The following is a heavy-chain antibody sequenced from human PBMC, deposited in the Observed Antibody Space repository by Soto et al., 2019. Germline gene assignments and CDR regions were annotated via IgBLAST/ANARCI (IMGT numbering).Heavy chain of an antibody. J-gene: IGHJ5*02. CDR2: IYYSGST. Sequence: SETLSLTCTVSGGSISSSSYYWGWIRQPPGKGLEWIGSIYYSGSTYYNPSLKSRVTISVDTSKNQFSLNLSSVTAADTAVYYCARHPLGYDILTGYSNWFDPWGQGTLVTVSS. D-gene: IGHD3-9*01. CDR3: ARHPLGYDILTGYSNWFDP. CDR1: GGSISSSSYY. V-gene: IGHV4-39*01.